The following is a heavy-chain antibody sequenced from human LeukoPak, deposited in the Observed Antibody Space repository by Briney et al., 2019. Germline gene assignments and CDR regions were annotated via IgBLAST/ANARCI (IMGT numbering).Heavy chain of an antibody. J-gene: IGHJ4*02. CDR3: ARADWDTAMIDY. V-gene: IGHV3-21*01. D-gene: IGHD5-18*01. Sequence: GGSLRLSCAASGFTFSTFAMIWVRQPPGKGLEWVSSIFPSGGEIHYADSVRGRFTISRDNAKNSLYLQMNSLRAEDTAVYYCARADWDTAMIDYWGQGTLVTVSS. CDR2: IFPSGGEI. CDR1: GFTFSTFA.